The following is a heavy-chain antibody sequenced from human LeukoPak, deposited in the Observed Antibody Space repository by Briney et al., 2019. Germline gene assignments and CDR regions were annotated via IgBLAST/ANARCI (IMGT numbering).Heavy chain of an antibody. J-gene: IGHJ4*02. V-gene: IGHV1-8*01. CDR3: IPMVTPPTYDY. CDR2: MNPNSGNT. Sequence: ASVKVSCKASGYTFTSYDINRVRQATGQGLEWMGWMNPNSGNTGYAQKFQSRVTMTRNTSISTAYMELSSLRSEDTAVYYCIPMVTPPTYDYWGQGTLVTVSS. CDR1: GYTFTSYD. D-gene: IGHD5-18*01.